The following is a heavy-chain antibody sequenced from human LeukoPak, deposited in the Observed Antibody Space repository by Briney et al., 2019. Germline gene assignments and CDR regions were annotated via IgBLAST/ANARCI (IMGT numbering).Heavy chain of an antibody. V-gene: IGHV4-30-2*01. CDR2: IYHSGST. J-gene: IGHJ4*02. CDR3: ARVHLAAGTQGYYYFDY. CDR1: GGSISSGGYS. Sequence: SETLSLTCAVSGGSISSGGYSWSWIRQPPGKGLEWIGYIYHSGSTYYNPSLKSRVTISVDTSKNQFSLKLSSVTAADTAVYYCARVHLAAGTQGYYYFDYWGQGTLVTVSS. D-gene: IGHD6-13*01.